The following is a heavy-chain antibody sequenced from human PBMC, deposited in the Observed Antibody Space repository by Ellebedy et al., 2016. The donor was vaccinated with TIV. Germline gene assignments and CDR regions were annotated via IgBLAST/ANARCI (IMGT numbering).Heavy chain of an antibody. CDR3: AKASQDYGDSKSDY. V-gene: IGHV3-23*01. CDR1: GFTFSSYA. J-gene: IGHJ4*02. Sequence: GESLKISXAASGFTFSSYAMSWVRQAPGKGLEWVSAISGSGGSTYYADSVKGRFTISRDNSKNTLYLQMNSLRAEDTAVYYCAKASQDYGDSKSDYWGQGTLVTVSS. D-gene: IGHD4-17*01. CDR2: ISGSGGST.